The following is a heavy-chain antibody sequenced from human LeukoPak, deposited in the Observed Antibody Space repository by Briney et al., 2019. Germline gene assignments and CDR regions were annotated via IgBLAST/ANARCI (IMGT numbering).Heavy chain of an antibody. V-gene: IGHV1-69*06. CDR3: ARAGIAVAGTYDY. CDR2: IIPIFGTA. J-gene: IGHJ4*02. D-gene: IGHD6-19*01. Sequence: ASVKVSCKASGGTFSSYAISWVRQAPGQGLEWMGGIIPIFGTANYAQKFQGRVTITADKSTSTAYMELSRLRSDDTAVYYCARAGIAVAGTYDYWGQGTLVTVSS. CDR1: GGTFSSYA.